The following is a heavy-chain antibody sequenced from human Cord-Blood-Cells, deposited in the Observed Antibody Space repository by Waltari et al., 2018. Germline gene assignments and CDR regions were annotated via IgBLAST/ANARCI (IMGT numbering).Heavy chain of an antibody. J-gene: IGHJ2*01. CDR2: IYYSGST. D-gene: IGHD3-10*01. CDR1: GGSISSGGYY. Sequence: QVQLQESGPGLVKPSQTLSLTCTVSGGSISSGGYYWSWIRQHPGKGLEWIGYIYYSGSTYYNPSLKSRFTISVNTSKTQFSLKLSSVTAADTAVYYCARSGEISPRGTPYWYFDLWGRGTLVTVSS. V-gene: IGHV4-31*03. CDR3: ARSGEISPRGTPYWYFDL.